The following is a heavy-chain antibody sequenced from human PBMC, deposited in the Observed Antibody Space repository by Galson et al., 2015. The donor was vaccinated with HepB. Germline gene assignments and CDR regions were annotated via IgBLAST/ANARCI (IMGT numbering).Heavy chain of an antibody. J-gene: IGHJ4*02. Sequence: SLRLSCAASGFTFSNYWMSWVRQAPGKGLEWVANIKKDGREKYYVDSVKGRFTISRDNAKSSLYLQMNSLRAEDTAVYFCASGYKYGYLFDYWGQGTLVTVSS. CDR1: GFTFSNYW. CDR3: ASGYKYGYLFDY. CDR2: IKKDGREK. D-gene: IGHD5-18*01. V-gene: IGHV3-7*03.